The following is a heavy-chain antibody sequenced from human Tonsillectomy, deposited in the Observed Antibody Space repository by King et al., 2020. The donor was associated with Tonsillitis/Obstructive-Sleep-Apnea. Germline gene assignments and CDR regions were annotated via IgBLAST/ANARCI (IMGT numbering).Heavy chain of an antibody. CDR3: ARGAYCSSTSCLILDAFDI. Sequence: QLVQSGGGLVKPGGALRLSCAASGFTFSSYSMNWVRQAPGKGLEWVSSISSSSRYIYYADSRKVPFTISRDNAKNSLYRQRKSLRAEDTAGYYCARGAYCSSTSCLILDAFDIWGQGTMVTVSS. CDR1: GFTFSSYS. V-gene: IGHV3-21*01. CDR2: ISSSSRYI. D-gene: IGHD2-2*01. J-gene: IGHJ3*02.